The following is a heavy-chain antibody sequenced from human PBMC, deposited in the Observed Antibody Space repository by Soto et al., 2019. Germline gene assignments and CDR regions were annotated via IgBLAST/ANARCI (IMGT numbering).Heavy chain of an antibody. D-gene: IGHD3-10*01. CDR1: GFNFPKYP. CDR3: ARGLTYDLDPIISNYFDY. V-gene: IGHV3-33*01. CDR2: LWEDGSTK. J-gene: IGHJ4*02. Sequence: GGSLRLSCAASGFNFPKYPMHWVRQSPGKGLEWVAVLWEDGSTKYYRDSVKGRFTISRDTSKNTVFLHMGGLRVEDTAVYFCARGLTYDLDPIISNYFDYWGQGTRGTVAS.